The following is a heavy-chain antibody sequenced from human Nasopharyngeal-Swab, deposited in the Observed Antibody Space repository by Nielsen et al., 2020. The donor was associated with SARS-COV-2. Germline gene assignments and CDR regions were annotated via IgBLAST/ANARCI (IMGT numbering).Heavy chain of an antibody. CDR3: ARDNESGDYYAYDI. J-gene: IGHJ3*02. Sequence: ASVKVSCKASGYTFITFGITWVRQAPGKGLEWMGWISAYNGNTNYAQKFQDRVTMTTDTSTTTAYMELRGLKTDDTAVYHCARDNESGDYYAYDIWGQGTTVTVSS. V-gene: IGHV1-18*01. CDR1: GYTFITFG. CDR2: ISAYNGNT. D-gene: IGHD4-17*01.